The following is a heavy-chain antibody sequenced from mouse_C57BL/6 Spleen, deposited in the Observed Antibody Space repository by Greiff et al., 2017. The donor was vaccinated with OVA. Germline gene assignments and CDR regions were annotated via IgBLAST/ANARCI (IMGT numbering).Heavy chain of an antibody. J-gene: IGHJ1*03. CDR2: INPNNGGT. CDR1: GYTFTDYN. V-gene: IGHV1-22*01. CDR3: ARGGPTGNWYFDV. D-gene: IGHD4-1*01. Sequence: VQLKESGPELVKPGASVKMSCKASGYTFTDYNMHWVKQSHGKSLEWIGYINPNNGGTSYNQKFKGKATLTVNKSSSTAYMELRSLTSEDSAVYYCARGGPTGNWYFDVWGTGTTVTVAS.